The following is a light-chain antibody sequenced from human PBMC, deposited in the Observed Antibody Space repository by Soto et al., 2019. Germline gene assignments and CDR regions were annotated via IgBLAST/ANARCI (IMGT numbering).Light chain of an antibody. CDR3: QQYSRSPRT. V-gene: IGKV1-39*01. J-gene: IGKJ1*01. CDR1: QSLSNY. Sequence: DIKMTQSPSSLSASVGDRVTITCRASQSLSNYLNWYQHKPGKPPKLLIYVASRLQSGVPSRFSGSGSETDFTLTISRLEPEDFAVYYCQQYSRSPRTFGQGTKVDIK. CDR2: VAS.